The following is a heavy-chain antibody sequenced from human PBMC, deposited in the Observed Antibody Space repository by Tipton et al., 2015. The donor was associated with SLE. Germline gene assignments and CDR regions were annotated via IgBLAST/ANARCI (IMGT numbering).Heavy chain of an antibody. V-gene: IGHV3-49*04. CDR2: IRSKAYGGTT. J-gene: IGHJ5*02. CDR3: TSSREYCGGDCYHP. D-gene: IGHD2-21*01. CDR1: GFTFGDYA. Sequence: SLRLSCTASGFTFGDYAMRWVREAPGKGLEWVGFIRSKAYGGTTEYAASVKGRFTISRDDSKSIAYLQMNSLKTEDTAVYYCTSSREYCGGDCYHPWGQGTLVTVSS.